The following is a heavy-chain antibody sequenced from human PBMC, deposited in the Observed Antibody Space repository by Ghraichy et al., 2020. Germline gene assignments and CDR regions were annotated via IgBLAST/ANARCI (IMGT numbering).Heavy chain of an antibody. CDR3: ASAIVVVPAAMLAY. D-gene: IGHD2-2*01. CDR2: IYYSGST. J-gene: IGHJ4*02. Sequence: SETLSLTCTVSGGSVSSGSYYWSWIRQPPGKGLEWIGYIYYSGSTNYNPSLKSQVTISVDTSKNQFSLKLSSVTAADTAVYYCASAIVVVPAAMLAYWGQGTLVTVSS. CDR1: GGSVSSGSYY. V-gene: IGHV4-61*01.